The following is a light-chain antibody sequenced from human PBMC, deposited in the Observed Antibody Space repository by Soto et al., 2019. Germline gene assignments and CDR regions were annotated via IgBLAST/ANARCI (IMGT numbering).Light chain of an antibody. CDR2: GNT. J-gene: IGLJ3*02. CDR3: QSNRLSGAL. V-gene: IGLV1-40*01. Sequence: QPVLTQPPSVSGAPGQRVTISCTGNSIGAGGDVHWYQQLPGTAPKLLIYGNTNRPAGVPYRFSGSKSGSSASLAITGVQAEDEADYYCQSNRLSGALFGRGTKVTVL. CDR1: SIGAGGD.